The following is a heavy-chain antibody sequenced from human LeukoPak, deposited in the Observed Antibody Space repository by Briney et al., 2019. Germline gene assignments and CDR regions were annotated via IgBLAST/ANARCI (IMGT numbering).Heavy chain of an antibody. CDR1: GYTFTSSY. V-gene: IGHV1-46*01. J-gene: IGHJ4*02. D-gene: IGHD5-24*01. CDR2: INPSGGST. Sequence: ASVKVSRKASGYTFTSSYMHWVRQAPGQGLEWMGIINPSGGSTSYAQKFQGRVTMTRDTSTSTVYMELSSLRSEDTAVYYCARGEMATITLDYWGQGTLVTVSS. CDR3: ARGEMATITLDY.